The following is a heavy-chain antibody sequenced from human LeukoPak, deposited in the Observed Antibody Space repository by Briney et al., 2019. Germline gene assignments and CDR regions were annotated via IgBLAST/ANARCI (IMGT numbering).Heavy chain of an antibody. Sequence: GGSLRLSCAASGFTFSSYAMSWVRQAPGKGLEWVSGISDRGDNTYYADSVRGRFTISRDSSKNTLFLHMNTLRAEDTAIYYCAKDRTVGASYWYFDLWGRGTLVTVSS. CDR3: AKDRTVGASYWYFDL. J-gene: IGHJ2*01. CDR1: GFTFSSYA. D-gene: IGHD1-26*01. V-gene: IGHV3-23*01. CDR2: ISDRGDNT.